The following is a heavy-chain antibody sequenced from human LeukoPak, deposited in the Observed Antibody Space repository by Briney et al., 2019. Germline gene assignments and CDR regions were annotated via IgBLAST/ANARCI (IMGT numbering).Heavy chain of an antibody. J-gene: IGHJ6*03. D-gene: IGHD2-2*01. Sequence: ASVKVSCKASGGTFSSYAISWVRQAPGQGLEWMGGIIPIFGTANYAQKFQGRVTITADESTSTAYMELSSLRSEDTAVYYCARTLGYCSSTSCYFARYYYYYMDVWGKGTTVTVFS. CDR1: GGTFSSYA. V-gene: IGHV1-69*13. CDR2: IIPIFGTA. CDR3: ARTLGYCSSTSCYFARYYYYYMDV.